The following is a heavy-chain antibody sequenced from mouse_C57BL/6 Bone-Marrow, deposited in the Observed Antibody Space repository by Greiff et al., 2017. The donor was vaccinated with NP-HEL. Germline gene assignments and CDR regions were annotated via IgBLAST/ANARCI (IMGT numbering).Heavy chain of an antibody. J-gene: IGHJ3*01. V-gene: IGHV1-81*01. Sequence: VKLMESGAELARPGASVKLSCKASGYTFTSYGISWVKQRTGQGLEWIGEIYPRSGNTYYNETFKGKATLTADKSSSTAYMELRSLTSEDSAVYFCASFYGSSERWGQGTLVTVSA. D-gene: IGHD1-1*01. CDR2: IYPRSGNT. CDR1: GYTFTSYG. CDR3: ASFYGSSER.